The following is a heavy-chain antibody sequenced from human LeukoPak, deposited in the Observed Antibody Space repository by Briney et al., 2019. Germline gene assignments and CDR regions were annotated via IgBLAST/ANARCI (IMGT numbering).Heavy chain of an antibody. V-gene: IGHV1-2*02. J-gene: IGHJ4*02. CDR2: INPNSGGT. D-gene: IGHD3-16*01. Sequence: ASVKVSCKASGYTFTDYHMHWVRQAPGQGLEWMGWINPNSGGTNYAQKFQGRVTMTRDTSISTAYMELSRLRSDDTAVYYCARGSRGGAAGKYYFDYWGQGTLVTVSS. CDR3: ARGSRGGAAGKYYFDY. CDR1: GYTFTDYH.